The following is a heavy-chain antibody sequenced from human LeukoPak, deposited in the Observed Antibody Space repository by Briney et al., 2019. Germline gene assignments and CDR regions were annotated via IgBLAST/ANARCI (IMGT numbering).Heavy chain of an antibody. V-gene: IGHV1-8*01. CDR2: MSPNNGNT. CDR3: ASNPPRTGDFNY. J-gene: IGHJ4*02. CDR1: GYTFTNYD. D-gene: IGHD7-27*01. Sequence: WASVKVSCTTSGYTFTNYDINWVRQATGQGLEWMGWMSPNNGNTGYAQKFQGRVTMTRDTSINTAYMELSSLRSEDTAVYYCASNPPRTGDFNYWGQGALVTVS.